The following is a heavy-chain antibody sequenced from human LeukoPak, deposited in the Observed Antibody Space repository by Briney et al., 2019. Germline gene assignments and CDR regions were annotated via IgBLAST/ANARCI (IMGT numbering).Heavy chain of an antibody. CDR3: ARTPGGYYDGSGYYEILGDDQNDY. D-gene: IGHD3-22*01. V-gene: IGHV3-48*01. CDR1: GFTFSSYS. CDR2: ISSSSSTI. J-gene: IGHJ4*02. Sequence: GGSLRLSCAASGFTFSSYSMNWVRQAPGKGLEWVSYISSSSSTIYYADSVKGRFTISRDNAKNSLYLQMNSLRAEDTAVYYCARTPGGYYDGSGYYEILGDDQNDYWGQGTLVTVSS.